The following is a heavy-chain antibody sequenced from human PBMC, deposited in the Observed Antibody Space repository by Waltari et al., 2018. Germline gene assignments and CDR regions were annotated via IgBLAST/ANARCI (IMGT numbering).Heavy chain of an antibody. CDR1: GDSISSGDY. D-gene: IGHD4-4*01. V-gene: IGHV4-38-2*01. Sequence: QVQLQESGPGLVKPSETLSLTCAVSGDSISSGDYWGWIRQPRGKGLEWIGSIYHSGSTYYNPSLKSRVTISVDTAKNQFFLKLSSVTAADTAVYYCARITTTQGGDYWGQGTLVTVSS. CDR2: IYHSGST. CDR3: ARITTTQGGDY. J-gene: IGHJ4*02.